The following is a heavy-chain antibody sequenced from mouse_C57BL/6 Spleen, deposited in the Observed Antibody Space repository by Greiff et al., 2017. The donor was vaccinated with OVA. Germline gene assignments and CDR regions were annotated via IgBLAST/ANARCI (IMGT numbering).Heavy chain of an antibody. CDR2: INPSSGYT. D-gene: IGHD2-5*01. V-gene: IGHV1-7*01. CDR1: GYTFTSYW. J-gene: IGHJ2*01. Sequence: VQLQQSGAELAKPGASVKLSCKASGYTFTSYWMHWVKQRPGQGLEWIGYINPSSGYTKYNQKFKDKATLTADKSSSTAYMQLSSLTYEDSAVYYCARSPYSIYDYFDYRGQGTTLTVSS. CDR3: ARSPYSIYDYFDY.